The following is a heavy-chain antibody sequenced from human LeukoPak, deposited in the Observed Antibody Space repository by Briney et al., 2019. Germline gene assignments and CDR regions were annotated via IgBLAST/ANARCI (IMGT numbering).Heavy chain of an antibody. CDR2: TYYDGST. CDR1: GNSVSSTIHC. Sequence: PSETLSLTCSVSGNSVSSTIHCWGWIRQPPGKGLEWIGSTYYDGSTYYSPSLNSRLTISVDTSKNHCSLKLSSVTAADTAVYYCARHDSFGIRKVCDYWGQGILVTVSS. J-gene: IGHJ4*02. CDR3: ARHDSFGIRKVCDY. D-gene: IGHD5-18*01. V-gene: IGHV4-39*01.